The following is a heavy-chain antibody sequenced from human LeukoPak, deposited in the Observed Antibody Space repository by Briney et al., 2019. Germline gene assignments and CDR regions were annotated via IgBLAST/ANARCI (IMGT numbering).Heavy chain of an antibody. CDR2: IYYSGST. J-gene: IGHJ4*02. V-gene: IGHV4-39*01. CDR1: GGSISSSSYY. CDR3: ARHISPCTSCYWGYYFDY. D-gene: IGHD2-2*01. Sequence: PSETLSLTCTVSGGSISSSSYYWGWIRQPPGKGLEWIGSIYYSGSTYYNPSLKSRVTISVDTSKNQFSLKLSSVTAADTAVYYCARHISPCTSCYWGYYFDYWGQGTLVTVSS.